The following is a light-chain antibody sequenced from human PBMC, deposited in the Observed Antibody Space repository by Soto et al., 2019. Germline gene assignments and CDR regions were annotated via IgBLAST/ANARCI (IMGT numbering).Light chain of an antibody. CDR3: QQYYTSPVT. Sequence: EILMTQCPCTLTLSAGERATLSCRASQSVISRFLAWYQQKPGQAPRLLISGASTGATGVPVRFRGSGSGTEFTLTINTLQSEDSAIYYCQQYYTSPVTFGGGTKVDIK. CDR1: QSVISRF. J-gene: IGKJ4*01. V-gene: IGKV3-15*01. CDR2: GAS.